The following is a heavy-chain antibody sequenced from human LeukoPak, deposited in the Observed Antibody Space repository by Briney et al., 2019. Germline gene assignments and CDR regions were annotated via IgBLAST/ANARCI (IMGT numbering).Heavy chain of an antibody. CDR1: GFTFSTYS. J-gene: IGHJ4*02. V-gene: IGHV3-21*01. CDR2: IGGSSTYI. Sequence: GGSLRLSCAASGFTFSTYSMNWVRQAPGKGLEWVSSIGGSSTYINYGDSVKGRFTVSRDNAKNSVYLQMSSLRAEDTAVYYCTRDYGGTEGVFDYWGQGSLVTVSS. D-gene: IGHD1-1*01. CDR3: TRDYGGTEGVFDY.